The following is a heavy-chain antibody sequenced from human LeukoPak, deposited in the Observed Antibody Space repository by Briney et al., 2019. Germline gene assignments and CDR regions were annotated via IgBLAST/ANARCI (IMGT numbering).Heavy chain of an antibody. CDR2: ISYDGSNK. CDR3: ARERKSYSSSWSGMNWFDP. Sequence: SGGSLRLSCAASGFTFSSYSMNWVRQAPGKGLEWVAVISYDGSNKYYADSVKGRFTISRDNSKNTLYLQMNSLRAEDTAVYYCARERKSYSSSWSGMNWFDPWGQGTLVTVSS. CDR1: GFTFSSYS. V-gene: IGHV3-30*03. J-gene: IGHJ5*02. D-gene: IGHD6-13*01.